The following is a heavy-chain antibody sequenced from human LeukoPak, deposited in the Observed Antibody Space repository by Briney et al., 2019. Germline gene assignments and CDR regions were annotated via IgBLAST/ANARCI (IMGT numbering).Heavy chain of an antibody. CDR3: ARGPNSQYCRSTSCSRRCFDP. CDR2: IKQDGSEK. CDR1: GFTFSSYW. J-gene: IGHJ5*02. V-gene: IGHV3-7*01. Sequence: PGGSLRLSCAASGFTFSSYWMSWVRQAPGKGLEWVANIKQDGSEKYYVDSVKGRFTISRDNAKNSLYLQMNSLRAEDTAVYYCARGPNSQYCRSTSCSRRCFDPWGQEPWSPSPQ. D-gene: IGHD2-2*01.